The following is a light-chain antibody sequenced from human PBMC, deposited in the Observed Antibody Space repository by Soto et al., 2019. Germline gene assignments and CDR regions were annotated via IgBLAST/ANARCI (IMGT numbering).Light chain of an antibody. CDR2: EVS. Sequence: QSALTQPASVSGSPGQSITISCTGTSSDVGDYNYVSWYQQHPGKVPKLMIYEVSNRPSGVSNRFSGSKSGNTASLTISGLQAEDEADYYCSSYTSSSTYVYGTGTKVTVL. CDR1: SSDVGDYNY. J-gene: IGLJ1*01. CDR3: SSYTSSSTYV. V-gene: IGLV2-14*01.